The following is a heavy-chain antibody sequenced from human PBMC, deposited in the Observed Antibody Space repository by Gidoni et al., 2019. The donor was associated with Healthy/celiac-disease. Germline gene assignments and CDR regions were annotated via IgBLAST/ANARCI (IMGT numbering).Heavy chain of an antibody. CDR2: IYHSGST. Sequence: QLQLQESGSGLVKPSQTLSLTCAVSGGSISRGGYSWSWIRQPPGKGLEWIGYIYHSGSTYYNPSLKSRVTISVDRSKNQFSLKLSSVTAADTAVYYCAVGYCSGGSCYPPYFDYWGQGTLVTVSS. J-gene: IGHJ4*02. D-gene: IGHD2-15*01. CDR3: AVGYCSGGSCYPPYFDY. V-gene: IGHV4-30-2*01. CDR1: GGSISRGGYS.